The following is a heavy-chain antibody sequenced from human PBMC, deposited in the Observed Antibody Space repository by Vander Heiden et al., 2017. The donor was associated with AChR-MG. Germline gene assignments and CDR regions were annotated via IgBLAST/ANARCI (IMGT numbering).Heavy chain of an antibody. J-gene: IGHJ4*02. Sequence: EVQLLEPGGGLVQPGGSLRLSCAASGFTFSSYAMSWVRQAPGKGLEWVSAISGSGGSTYYADSVKGRFTISRDNSKNMLYLQMNSLRADDTAVYYCAKDSSRGWYSYYYDYWGQGTLVTVSS. CDR3: AKDSSRGWYSYYYDY. V-gene: IGHV3-23*01. D-gene: IGHD6-19*01. CDR2: ISGSGGST. CDR1: GFTFSSYA.